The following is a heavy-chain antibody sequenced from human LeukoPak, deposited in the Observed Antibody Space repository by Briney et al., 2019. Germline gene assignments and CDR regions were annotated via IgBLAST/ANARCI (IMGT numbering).Heavy chain of an antibody. D-gene: IGHD1-26*01. V-gene: IGHV3-21*01. CDR1: GFTFSSYS. J-gene: IGHJ4*02. CDR2: ISSSSSYI. CDR3: ARGGLGATFFDY. Sequence: GGSLRLSCAASGFTFSSYSMNWVRQAPGKGLEWVSSISSSSSYIYYADSVKGRFTISRDNAKNSLYLQMNSLRAEDTAVYYCARGGLGATFFDYWGQGTLVTVSS.